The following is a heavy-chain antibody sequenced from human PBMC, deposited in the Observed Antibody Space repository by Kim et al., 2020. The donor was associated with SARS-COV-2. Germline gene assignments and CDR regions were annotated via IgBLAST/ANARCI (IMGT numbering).Heavy chain of an antibody. V-gene: IGHV3-15*01. CDR1: GIPFSNAW. D-gene: IGHD2-2*01. Sequence: GGSLRLSCAVSGIPFSNAWFNWVRQAPGKGLEWVGRIKSKSDGGTADLAAPVKGRFAISRDDSKNTLYLLMHSLRTDDSAVYYCTTFSMRWGQGTLVTVS. CDR2: IKSKSDGGTA. CDR3: TTFSMR. J-gene: IGHJ4*02.